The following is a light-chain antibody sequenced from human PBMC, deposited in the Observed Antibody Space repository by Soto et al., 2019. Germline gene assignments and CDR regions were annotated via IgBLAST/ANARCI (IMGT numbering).Light chain of an antibody. J-gene: IGKJ5*01. CDR1: QSAGNF. V-gene: IGKV3D-15*01. CDR3: QQQNQWPIT. CDR2: YIS. Sequence: IGMTQSPATLSVTPGETASLSCRASQSAGNFLAWYQQKPGQAPRLLIYYISTRATGIPARFSGSGSGTEFTLTINSLQSEDSAVYYCQQQNQWPITFGQGTRLEIK.